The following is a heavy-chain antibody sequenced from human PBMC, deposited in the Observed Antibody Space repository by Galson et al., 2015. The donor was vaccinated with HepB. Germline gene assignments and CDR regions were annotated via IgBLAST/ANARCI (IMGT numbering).Heavy chain of an antibody. Sequence: SVKVSCKASGYTFSSYGINWVRQAPGQGLEWMGWISASNGNTNYAQNLQGRLTMTTDTSTSTAYMELRSLRSDDAAIYYCARGGGRSSGWNWYYAMDVWGRGTTVGVSS. CDR1: GYTFSSYG. CDR3: ARGGGRSSGWNWYYAMDV. D-gene: IGHD6-19*01. J-gene: IGHJ6*02. V-gene: IGHV1-18*04. CDR2: ISASNGNT.